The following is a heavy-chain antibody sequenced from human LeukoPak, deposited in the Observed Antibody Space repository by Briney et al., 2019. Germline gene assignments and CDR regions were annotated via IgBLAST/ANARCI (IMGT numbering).Heavy chain of an antibody. CDR2: ISIDGGRT. V-gene: IGHV3-23*01. CDR3: ARKGIGSSRYQNMDV. CDR1: GFTFSSYA. D-gene: IGHD6-25*01. J-gene: IGHJ6*03. Sequence: GGSLRLSCAASGFTFSSYAMSWVRQAPGKGPEWVSTISIDGGRTYYADSVKGWFTVSRDTPKNTLYLQMNSLRAEDTAVYYCARKGIGSSRYQNMDVWGKGTTVTVSS.